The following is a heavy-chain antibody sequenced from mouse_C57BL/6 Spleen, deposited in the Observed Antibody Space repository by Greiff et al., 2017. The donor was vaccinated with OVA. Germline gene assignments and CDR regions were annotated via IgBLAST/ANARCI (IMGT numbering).Heavy chain of an antibody. J-gene: IGHJ4*01. CDR1: GYTFTEYT. CDR2: FYPGSGSI. CDR3: ARHEGRTYGMDY. Sequence: VKLVESGAELVKPGASVKLSCKASGYTFTEYTIHWVKQRSGQGLEWIGWFYPGSGSIKYNEKFKDKATLTADKSSSTVYMELSRLTSEDSAVYFCARHEGRTYGMDYWGQGTSVTVSS. D-gene: IGHD1-1*01. V-gene: IGHV1-62-2*01.